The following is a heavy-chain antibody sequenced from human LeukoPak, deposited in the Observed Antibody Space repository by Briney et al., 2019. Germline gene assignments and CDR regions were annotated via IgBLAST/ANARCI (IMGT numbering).Heavy chain of an antibody. J-gene: IGHJ4*02. Sequence: ASVKVSCKASGYTFTGYYMHWVRQAPGQGLEWMGWINPHSGGTNYSQKFQGRVTMTRDTSISTAYMELDSLRSDDAAVYYCAREGTTGGSSGWYDYWVQGILVTVSS. CDR3: AREGTTGGSSGWYDY. V-gene: IGHV1-2*02. D-gene: IGHD6-19*01. CDR2: INPHSGGT. CDR1: GYTFTGYY.